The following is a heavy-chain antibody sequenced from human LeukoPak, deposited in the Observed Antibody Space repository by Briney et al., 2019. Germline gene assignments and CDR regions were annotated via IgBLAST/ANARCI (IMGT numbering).Heavy chain of an antibody. Sequence: PGGSLRLSCAAPGFTVSSNYMSWVRQAPGKGLEWVSVIYSGGSTYYAVSVKGRFTISRHNSKSTLYLQMNSLRAEDTAVYYCARERLATLDIWGQGTMVTVSS. CDR3: ARERLATLDI. CDR1: GFTVSSNY. CDR2: IYSGGST. V-gene: IGHV3-53*04. J-gene: IGHJ3*02. D-gene: IGHD3-3*01.